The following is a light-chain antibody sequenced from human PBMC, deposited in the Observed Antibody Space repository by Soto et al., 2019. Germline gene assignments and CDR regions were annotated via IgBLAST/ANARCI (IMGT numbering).Light chain of an antibody. CDR2: EVS. V-gene: IGLV2-14*01. CDR3: SSYTSSSAYV. CDR1: SSDVGGYNY. J-gene: IGLJ1*01. Sequence: QSVLTQPASVSGSPGQSITISCTGTSSDVGGYNYVSWYQQHPGEAPKLMIYEVSNRPSGVSNRFSGSKSGNTASLTISGLQAEDEADYYCSSYTSSSAYVFGTGTKLTVL.